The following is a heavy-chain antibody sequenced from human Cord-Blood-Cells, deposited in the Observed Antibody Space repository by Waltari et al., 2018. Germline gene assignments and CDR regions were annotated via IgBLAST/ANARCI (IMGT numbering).Heavy chain of an antibody. CDR3: ARDWRSYYGFDY. CDR1: GFTFSSYS. Sequence: EVQLVESGGGLVKPGGSLRLSCAASGFTFSSYSMNWVRQAPGKGLGWVSSISSSSSYIYYADSVKGRFTISRDNAKNSLYLQMNSLRAEDTAVYYCARDWRSYYGFDYWGQGTLVTVSS. D-gene: IGHD1-26*01. V-gene: IGHV3-21*01. J-gene: IGHJ4*02. CDR2: ISSSSSYI.